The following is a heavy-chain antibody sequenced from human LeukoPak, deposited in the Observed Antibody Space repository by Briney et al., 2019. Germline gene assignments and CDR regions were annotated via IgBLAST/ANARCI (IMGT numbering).Heavy chain of an antibody. V-gene: IGHV3-23*03. D-gene: IGHD6-13*01. J-gene: IGHJ4*02. CDR1: GLTFSEYA. CDR3: AKAGAAYSSSRYLYFDY. Sequence: GGSLRLPCAASGLTFSEYAMSWVRQAPGKGLEWVSVIYSGGSTYYADSVKGRFTISRDNSKNTLYLQMNSLRAEDTAVYYCAKAGAAYSSSRYLYFDYWGQGTLVTVSS. CDR2: IYSGGST.